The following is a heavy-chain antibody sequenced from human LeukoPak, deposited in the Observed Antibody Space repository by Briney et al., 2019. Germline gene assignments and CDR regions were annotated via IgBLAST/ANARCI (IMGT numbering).Heavy chain of an antibody. V-gene: IGHV3-7*01. CDR3: ARSRIAAAGISFGY. D-gene: IGHD6-13*01. CDR1: GFTFSAYW. J-gene: IGHJ4*02. CDR2: IKQDGSEK. Sequence: PGGSLRLSCSASGFTFSAYWMSWVRQAPGKGLEWVANIKQDGSEKYYVDSVKGRFTISRDNAKNSLYLQMNSLRGEDTAVYYCARSRIAAAGISFGYWGQGTLVTVSS.